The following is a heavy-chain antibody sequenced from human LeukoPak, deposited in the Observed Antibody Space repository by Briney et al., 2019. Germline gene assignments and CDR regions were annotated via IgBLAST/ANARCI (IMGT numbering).Heavy chain of an antibody. V-gene: IGHV3-30*03. CDR1: GFTFSSYG. Sequence: GGSLRLSCAASGFTFSSYGMHWVRQAPGKGLEWVAVISYDGSNKYYADSVKGRFTISRDNSKNTLYLQMNSLRDEDTAVYYCVRPALGAFDIWGQGTMVTVSS. J-gene: IGHJ3*02. CDR2: ISYDGSNK. CDR3: VRPALGAFDI.